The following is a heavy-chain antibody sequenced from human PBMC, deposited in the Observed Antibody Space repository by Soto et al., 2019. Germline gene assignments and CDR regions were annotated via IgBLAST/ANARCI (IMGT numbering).Heavy chain of an antibody. J-gene: IGHJ6*02. CDR1: GGSISSYY. CDR3: ASSNIAAAGFYYYGMDV. CDR2: IYYSGSP. Sequence: SETLSLTCTVSGGSISSYYWSWIRQPPGKGLEWIGYIYYSGSPNYNPSLKSRVTISVDTSKNQFSLKLSSVTAADTAVYYCASSNIAAAGFYYYGMDVWGRGTTVTVSS. V-gene: IGHV4-59*01. D-gene: IGHD6-13*01.